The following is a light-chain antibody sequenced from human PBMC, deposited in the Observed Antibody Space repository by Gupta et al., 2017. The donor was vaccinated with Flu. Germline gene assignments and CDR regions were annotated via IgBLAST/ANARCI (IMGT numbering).Light chain of an antibody. J-gene: IGKJ5*01. CDR3: QQYGNLPPST. Sequence: IQMTQSPPSLSASVGDRVTITCQASQDISTYLNWYKQKPGKAPKLLIYDASNWETGVTSRFSGIGDGTDFSLTISSRQPEDIASYYCQQYGNLPPSTFGHGTRVDIK. CDR1: QDISTY. CDR2: DAS. V-gene: IGKV1-33*01.